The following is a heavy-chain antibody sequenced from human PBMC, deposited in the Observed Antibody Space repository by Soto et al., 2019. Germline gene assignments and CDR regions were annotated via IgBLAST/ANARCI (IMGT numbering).Heavy chain of an antibody. CDR1: GFNLNSFG. Sequence: QVHLVESGGGVVQPGRSLRLSCAASGFNLNSFGMHCVRQAPGKGLEWVAVIWYDGTNKYYADSVKGRFPISRDISKNMLFLQMSSLRGEDTAVYYCARDPSPWEVLGCFDYWGQGTLVSVSS. CDR2: IWYDGTNK. J-gene: IGHJ4*02. V-gene: IGHV3-33*01. CDR3: ARDPSPWEVLGCFDY. D-gene: IGHD1-26*01.